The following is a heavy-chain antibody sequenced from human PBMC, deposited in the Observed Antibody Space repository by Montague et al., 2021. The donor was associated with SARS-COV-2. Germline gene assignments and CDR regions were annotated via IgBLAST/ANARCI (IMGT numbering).Heavy chain of an antibody. Sequence: SETLSLTCTVSGDSISIYYWSWIRQPPGKGLEWIGYVYYRGSTNYNPSLKSRVTISVDTPKNQFSLKLMSVTAADTAVYYCARGERGAWYNHYFDYWGQGALVTVSS. D-gene: IGHD6-19*01. CDR1: GDSISIYY. V-gene: IGHV4-59*13. CDR3: ARGERGAWYNHYFDY. J-gene: IGHJ4*02. CDR2: VYYRGST.